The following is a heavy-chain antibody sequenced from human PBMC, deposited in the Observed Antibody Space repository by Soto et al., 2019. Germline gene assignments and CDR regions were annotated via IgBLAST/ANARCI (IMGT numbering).Heavy chain of an antibody. Sequence: QVQLVQSGAEVKKPGASVKVSCKASGYTFITYGVSWVRQAPGQGLDWLGWISTYNGNTRYAERLQGRVTMTTDTTKNTAYLELENLRSGDTAVYYCARGPTDYYDNRANYFLDYWGPGTLGNVSS. CDR3: ARGPTDYYDNRANYFLDY. V-gene: IGHV1-18*01. CDR2: ISTYNGNT. D-gene: IGHD3-22*01. J-gene: IGHJ4*02. CDR1: GYTFITYG.